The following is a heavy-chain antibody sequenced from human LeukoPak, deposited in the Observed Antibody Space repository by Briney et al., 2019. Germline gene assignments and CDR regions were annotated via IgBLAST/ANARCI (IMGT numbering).Heavy chain of an antibody. CDR1: GYSFTGHY. Sequence: ASVKVSCKASGYSFTGHYMHWVRQAPGQGLEWMGWINPNSGGTNYAQKFQGRVTMTRDTSISTAYMGLSRLRSDDTAVYYCARDEREYYDSSGYLVSLNYWGQGTLVTASS. D-gene: IGHD3-22*01. CDR2: INPNSGGT. CDR3: ARDEREYYDSSGYLVSLNY. J-gene: IGHJ4*02. V-gene: IGHV1-2*02.